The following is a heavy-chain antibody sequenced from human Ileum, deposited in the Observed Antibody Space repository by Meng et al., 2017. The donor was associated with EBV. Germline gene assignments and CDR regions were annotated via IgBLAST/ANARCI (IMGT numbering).Heavy chain of an antibody. CDR2: ISHTGTT. J-gene: IGHJ5*02. CDR3: ARYGTCGANSFYCFDP. CDR1: GGSFSNYY. Sequence: QVALQQGGAGLLKPSEPLSLTCGVYGGSFSNYYWTWIRQPPGKGLEWIGEISHTGTTKYNPSLKNRVTISLDTSNNQFSLNLNSVTAADTALYYCARYGTCGANSFYCFDPWGQGTLVTVSS. D-gene: IGHD4-23*01. V-gene: IGHV4-34*01.